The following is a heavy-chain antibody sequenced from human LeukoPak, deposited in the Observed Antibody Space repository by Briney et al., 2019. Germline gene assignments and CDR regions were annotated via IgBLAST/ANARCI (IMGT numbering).Heavy chain of an antibody. Sequence: PSETLSLTCTVSGGSISSNDYYWGWIRQPPGKGLEWIGSIYYSGSTYYNPSLKSRVTIFVDTSKNQFSLKLSSVTAADTAVYYCARHPRREPIYAFDIWGQGTMVTVSS. CDR1: GGSISSNDYY. J-gene: IGHJ3*02. CDR3: ARHPRREPIYAFDI. CDR2: IYYSGST. V-gene: IGHV4-39*01. D-gene: IGHD1-26*01.